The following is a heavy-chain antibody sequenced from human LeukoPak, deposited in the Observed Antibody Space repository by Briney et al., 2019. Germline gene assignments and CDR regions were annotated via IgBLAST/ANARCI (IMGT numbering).Heavy chain of an antibody. V-gene: IGHV1-8*01. CDR1: GYTFTSYD. Sequence: ASVKVSCKASGYTFTSYDINWVRQATGQGLEWMGWMNPNSGNTGYAQKFQGRVTMTRSTSINTAYMELNSLTSEDTAVYYCARSSVEARRRIDYWGQGSLVTVSS. CDR3: ARSSVEARRRIDY. D-gene: IGHD3-22*01. J-gene: IGHJ4*02. CDR2: MNPNSGNT.